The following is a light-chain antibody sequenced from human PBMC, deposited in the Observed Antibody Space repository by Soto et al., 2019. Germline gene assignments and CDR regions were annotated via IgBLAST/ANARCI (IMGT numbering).Light chain of an antibody. Sequence: IVLTQSPGTLSLSPGDRATHSCGASQSVAGNYLAWYQQKPGQAPRLLIYGATTRASGIPDRFSGSGSGTDFTLTISRLEPEDCAVYYCQQYSTSFTFGPGTTVDI. CDR2: GAT. CDR1: QSVAGNY. J-gene: IGKJ3*01. V-gene: IGKV3-20*01. CDR3: QQYSTSFT.